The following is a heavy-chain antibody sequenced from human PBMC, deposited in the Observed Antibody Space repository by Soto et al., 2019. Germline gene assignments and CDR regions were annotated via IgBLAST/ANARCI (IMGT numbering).Heavy chain of an antibody. Sequence: QVQLVESGGGVVQPGRSLRLSCAASGFTFSSYAMHWVRLAPGKGLEWVAVISYDGSNKYYADSVKGRFTISRDNSKNTLYLQMNSLRLEDTAVYYCARPLWRDDYNWGYFDLWGRGTLVTVSS. CDR2: ISYDGSNK. CDR3: ARPLWRDDYNWGYFDL. V-gene: IGHV3-30-3*01. D-gene: IGHD4-4*01. J-gene: IGHJ2*01. CDR1: GFTFSSYA.